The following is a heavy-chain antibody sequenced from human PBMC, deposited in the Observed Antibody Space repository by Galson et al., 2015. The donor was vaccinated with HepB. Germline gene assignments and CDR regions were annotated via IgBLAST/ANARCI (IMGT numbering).Heavy chain of an antibody. D-gene: IGHD4-17*01. Sequence: SVKVSCKASGYTFTGYYMHWVRQAPGQGLEWMGWINPNSGGTNYAQKFQGWVTMTRDTSISTAYMELSRLRSDDTAVYYCARSRRDNTVTTESPYYYGMDVWGQGTTVTVSS. J-gene: IGHJ6*02. V-gene: IGHV1-2*04. CDR2: INPNSGGT. CDR1: GYTFTGYY. CDR3: ARSRRDNTVTTESPYYYGMDV.